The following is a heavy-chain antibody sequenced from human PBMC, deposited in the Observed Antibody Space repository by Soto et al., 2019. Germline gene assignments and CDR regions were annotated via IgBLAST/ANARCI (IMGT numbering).Heavy chain of an antibody. J-gene: IGHJ4*02. CDR2: INPSGGRA. V-gene: IGHV1-46*01. CDR1: GYIFTGSY. D-gene: IGHD6-13*01. CDR3: ARGHRSTWYSVDH. Sequence: PSVKVSCKASGYIFTGSYIHWVRLAPGQGLEWMGGINPSGGRATYPQKFLGRVTLIRDTSSSTVEMELSSLRSEDTALYFCARGHRSTWYSVDHRGQGTQVTVSS.